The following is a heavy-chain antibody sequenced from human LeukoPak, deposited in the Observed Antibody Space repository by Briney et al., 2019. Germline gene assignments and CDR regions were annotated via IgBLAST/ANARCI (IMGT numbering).Heavy chain of an antibody. CDR2: ISYSGST. CDR1: GGSISSYY. D-gene: IGHD3-10*01. V-gene: IGHV4-59*01. J-gene: IGHJ4*02. Sequence: SETLSLTCTVSGGSISSYYWSWIRQPPGKGLEWIGYISYSGSTNYNPSLKSRVTISVDTSKNQLSLKLNSVTAADTAVYYCARDFGPSRGFDYWGQGTLVTAPS. CDR3: ARDFGPSRGFDY.